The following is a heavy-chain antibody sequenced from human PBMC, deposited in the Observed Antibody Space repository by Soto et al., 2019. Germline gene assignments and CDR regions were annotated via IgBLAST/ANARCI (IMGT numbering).Heavy chain of an antibody. V-gene: IGHV3-23*01. Sequence: GGSLRLSCAASGFTFSSYAMSWVRQAPGKGLEWVSAISGSGGSTYYADSVKGRFTISRDNSKNTLYLQMNSLRAEDTAVYYCAKVSTPPTSRQITLPDYWGQRPLVIVSS. J-gene: IGHJ4*02. D-gene: IGHD3-16*01. CDR1: GFTFSSYA. CDR2: ISGSGGST. CDR3: AKVSTPPTSRQITLPDY.